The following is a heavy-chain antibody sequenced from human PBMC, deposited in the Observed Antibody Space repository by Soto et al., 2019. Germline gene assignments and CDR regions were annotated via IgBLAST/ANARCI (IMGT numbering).Heavy chain of an antibody. CDR2: IYYSGST. Sequence: SETLSLTCTVSGGSISSYYWSWIRQPPGKGLEWIGYIYYSGSTNYNPSLKSRVTISVDTSKNQFSLKLSSVTAADTAVYYCARDNGYSYGYTLDHWGQGTLVTVSS. CDR1: GGSISSYY. J-gene: IGHJ4*02. CDR3: ARDNGYSYGYTLDH. D-gene: IGHD5-18*01. V-gene: IGHV4-59*01.